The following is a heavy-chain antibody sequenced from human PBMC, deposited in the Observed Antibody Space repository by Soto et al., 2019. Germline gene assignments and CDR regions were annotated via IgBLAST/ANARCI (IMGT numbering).Heavy chain of an antibody. Sequence: GGSLRLSCAASGFTFSSYAMSWVRQAPGKGLEWVSAISGSGGSTYYADSVKGRFTISRDNSKNTLYLQMNSLRAEDTAVYYCVKGRGYCSGGSCSSFDYWGQGTLVTVSS. J-gene: IGHJ4*02. CDR1: GFTFSSYA. CDR3: VKGRGYCSGGSCSSFDY. V-gene: IGHV3-23*01. D-gene: IGHD2-15*01. CDR2: ISGSGGST.